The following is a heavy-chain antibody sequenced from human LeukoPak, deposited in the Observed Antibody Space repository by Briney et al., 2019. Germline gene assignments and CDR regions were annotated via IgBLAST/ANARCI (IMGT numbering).Heavy chain of an antibody. Sequence: SETLSLTCAVSGGSISSGGYSWSWIRQPPGKGLEWIGYIYYSGSTNYNPSLKSRVTISVDTSKNQFSLKLSSVTAADTAVYYCARTNYYDSSGYSYYFDYWGQGTLVTVSS. D-gene: IGHD3-22*01. CDR3: ARTNYYDSSGYSYYFDY. V-gene: IGHV4-61*08. CDR1: GGSISSGGYS. CDR2: IYYSGST. J-gene: IGHJ4*02.